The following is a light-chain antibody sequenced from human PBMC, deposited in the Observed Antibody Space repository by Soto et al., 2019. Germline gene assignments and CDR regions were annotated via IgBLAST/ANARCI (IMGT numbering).Light chain of an antibody. CDR3: QERTSWPPWT. CDR2: DAS. V-gene: IGKV3-11*01. J-gene: IGKJ1*01. CDR1: QSVGSF. Sequence: IVLTQSPATLSLSPGERATLSCRASQSVGSFLAWYQQKPGQAPRLLIYDASNRATGIPARFSGSGSGTDFTLTISSLEPEDFAVYYCQERTSWPPWTFGQGTKVDIK.